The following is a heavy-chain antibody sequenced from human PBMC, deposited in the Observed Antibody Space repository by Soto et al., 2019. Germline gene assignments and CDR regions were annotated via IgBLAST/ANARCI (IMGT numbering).Heavy chain of an antibody. V-gene: IGHV1-69*02. CDR1: GGTFSSYT. CDR2: IIPILGIA. J-gene: IGHJ6*03. D-gene: IGHD4-17*01. CDR3: ARRGETTVTTNRYYYYYMDV. Sequence: ASVKVSCKASGGTFSSYTISWVRQAPGQGLEWMGRIIPILGIANYAQKFQGRVTITADKSTSTAYMELSSLRSEDTAVYYCARRGETTVTTNRYYYYYMDVWGKGTTVTVSS.